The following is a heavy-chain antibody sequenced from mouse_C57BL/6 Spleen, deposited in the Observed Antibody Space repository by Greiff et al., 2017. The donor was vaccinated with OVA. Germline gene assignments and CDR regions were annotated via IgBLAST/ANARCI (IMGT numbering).Heavy chain of an antibody. CDR2: INPNNGGT. J-gene: IGHJ2*01. V-gene: IGHV1-22*01. CDR3: ARSGYYQYYFDY. D-gene: IGHD3-1*01. Sequence: EVKLQESGPELVKPGASVKMSCKASGYTFTDYNMHWVKQSHGKSLEWIGYINPNNGGTSYNQKFKGKATLTVNKSSSTAYMELRSLTSEDSAVYYCARSGYYQYYFDYWGQGTTLTVSS. CDR1: GYTFTDYN.